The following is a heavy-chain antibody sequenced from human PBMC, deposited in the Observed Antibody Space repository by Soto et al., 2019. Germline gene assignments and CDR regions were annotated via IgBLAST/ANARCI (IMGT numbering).Heavy chain of an antibody. Sequence: ASVKVSCKASGGTFSSYAISWVRQAPGQGLERMGGIIPIFGTANYAQKFQGRVTITADESTSTAYMELSSLRSEDTAVYYCARGPPDYYGMDVWGQGTTVTAP. J-gene: IGHJ6*02. CDR3: ARGPPDYYGMDV. CDR2: IIPIFGTA. CDR1: GGTFSSYA. V-gene: IGHV1-69*13.